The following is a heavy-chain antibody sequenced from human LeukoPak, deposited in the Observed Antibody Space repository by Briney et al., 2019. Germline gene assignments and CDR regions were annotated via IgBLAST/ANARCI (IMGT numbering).Heavy chain of an antibody. J-gene: IGHJ4*02. V-gene: IGHV4-39*01. D-gene: IGHD4-23*01. CDR3: ARTAGGNDFDY. CDR2: IYYSGST. Sequence: SETLSLTCTVSGGSLSSSSYYWGWIRQPPGKGLEWIGSIYYSGSTYYNPSLKSRVTISVDTSKNQFSLKLSSVTAADTAVYYCARTAGGNDFDYWGQGTLVTVSS. CDR1: GGSLSSSSYY.